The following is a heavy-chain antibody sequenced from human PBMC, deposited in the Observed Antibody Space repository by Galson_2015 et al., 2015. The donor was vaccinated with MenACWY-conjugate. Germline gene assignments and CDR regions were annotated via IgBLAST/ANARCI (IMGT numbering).Heavy chain of an antibody. D-gene: IGHD6-19*01. CDR3: AKTHYSSGWYSYYYYGMDV. CDR1: GFTFSSYA. Sequence: SLRLSCAASGFTFSSYAMSWVRQAPGKGLEWVSAISGSGGSTYYADSVKGRFTISRDNSKNTLYLQMNSLRAEDTAVYYCAKTHYSSGWYSYYYYGMDVWGQGTTVTVSS. CDR2: ISGSGGST. J-gene: IGHJ6*02. V-gene: IGHV3-23*01.